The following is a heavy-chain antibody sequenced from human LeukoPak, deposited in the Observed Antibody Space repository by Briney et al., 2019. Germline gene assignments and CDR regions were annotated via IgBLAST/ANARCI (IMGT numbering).Heavy chain of an antibody. CDR1: GFSLSNARMG. D-gene: IGHD6-19*01. CDR3: ARIQYTSGWTFDY. Sequence: SGPTLVNPTETLTLTCTVSGFSLSNARMGVSWIRQPPGKALEWLAHIFSNDENSYSTSLKSRLPISKDTSKSQAVLTMTSMDPVDTATYYCARIQYTSGWTFDYWGQGTLVAVSS. CDR2: IFSNDEN. J-gene: IGHJ4*02. V-gene: IGHV2-26*01.